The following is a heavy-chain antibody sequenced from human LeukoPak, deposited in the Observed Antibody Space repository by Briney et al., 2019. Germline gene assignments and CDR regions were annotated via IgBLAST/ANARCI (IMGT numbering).Heavy chain of an antibody. CDR1: GDTITGWY. V-gene: IGHV4-4*09. D-gene: IGHD6-13*01. Sequence: SESLSLKCPVDGDTITGWYWSWIRQPPGRGMERIGYIYTSTGSTNYSPSLKSRLSTSIDTSKNQLFLKLSSVTAADTAVYYCARHKLGISWCYHFDYWGQGVLVTVFS. CDR3: ARHKLGISWCYHFDY. J-gene: IGHJ4*02. CDR2: IYTSTGST.